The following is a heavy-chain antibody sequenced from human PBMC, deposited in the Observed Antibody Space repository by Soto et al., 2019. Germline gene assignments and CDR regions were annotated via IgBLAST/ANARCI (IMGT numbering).Heavy chain of an antibody. Sequence: EVQLLESGGGLVQPGGSLRLSCAASGFTFSSYAMSWVRQAPGKGLEWVSAISGSGGSTYYADSVKGRFTFSRDNSKNTLSLQMNSLRAEDTAVYYFARRTSSCSFDYWGQGTLVTVSS. V-gene: IGHV3-23*01. D-gene: IGHD2-2*01. CDR2: ISGSGGST. CDR3: ARRTSSCSFDY. CDR1: GFTFSSYA. J-gene: IGHJ4*02.